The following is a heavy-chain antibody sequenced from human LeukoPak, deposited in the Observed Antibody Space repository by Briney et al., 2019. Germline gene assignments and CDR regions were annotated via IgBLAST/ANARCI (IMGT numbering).Heavy chain of an antibody. V-gene: IGHV4-34*01. J-gene: IGHJ4*02. CDR3: ARSGTGGPSPSY. Sequence: PSETLSLTCAVYGGSFSGYYWSWIRQPPGKGLEWIGEINHSGSTNYNPSLKSRVTISVDTSKNQFSLKLSSVTAADTAVYYCARSGTGGPSPSYWGQGTLVTVSS. CDR1: GGSFSGYY. CDR2: INHSGST. D-gene: IGHD2-15*01.